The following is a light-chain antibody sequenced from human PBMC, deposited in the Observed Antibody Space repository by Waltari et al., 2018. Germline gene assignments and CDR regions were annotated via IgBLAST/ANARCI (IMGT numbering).Light chain of an antibody. CDR1: QSISTY. J-gene: IGKJ1*01. CDR2: AAS. Sequence: DIQMTQSPSSLSAFVGDRVTITCRASQSISTYLNWYQQKPGRAPNPLIYAASRLRSGVPSRISGSGSGTEFTLTISSLQPEDFATYYCLQTYSLPPWTFGQGTKVEIK. CDR3: LQTYSLPPWT. V-gene: IGKV1-39*01.